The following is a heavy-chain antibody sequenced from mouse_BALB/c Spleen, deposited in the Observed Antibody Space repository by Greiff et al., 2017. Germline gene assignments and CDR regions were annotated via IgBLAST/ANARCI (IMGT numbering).Heavy chain of an antibody. V-gene: IGHV2-9*02. CDR3: AREGVITTPYAMDY. CDR2: IWAGGST. J-gene: IGHJ4*01. D-gene: IGHD2-4*01. CDR1: GFSLTSYG. Sequence: VQLKQSGPGLVAPSQSLSITCTVSGFSLTSYGVHWVRQPPGKGLEWLGVIWAGGSTNYNSALMSRLSISKDNSKSQVFLKMNSLQTDDTAMYYCAREGVITTPYAMDYWGQGTSVTVSS.